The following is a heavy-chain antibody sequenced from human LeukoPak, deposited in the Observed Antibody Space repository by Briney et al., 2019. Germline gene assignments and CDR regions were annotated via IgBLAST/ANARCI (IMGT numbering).Heavy chain of an antibody. CDR1: GFTFSNAW. V-gene: IGHV3-15*01. Sequence: PGGSLRLSCAASGFTFSNAWVSWVRQAPGKGLEWVGRIKSKTDGGTTDYAAPVKGRFTISRDDSKNTLYLQMNSLKTEDTAVYYCTTEYYYDSSGYYPFDYWGQGTLVTVSS. CDR2: IKSKTDGGTT. D-gene: IGHD3-22*01. J-gene: IGHJ4*02. CDR3: TTEYYYDSSGYYPFDY.